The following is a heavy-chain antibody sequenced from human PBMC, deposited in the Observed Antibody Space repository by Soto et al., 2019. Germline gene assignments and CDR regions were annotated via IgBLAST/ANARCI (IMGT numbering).Heavy chain of an antibody. CDR2: IIPIFGTA. Sequence: SVKVSCTAYGGTFSSYAISWARQAPGQGLEWMGGIIPIFGTANYAQKFQGRVTITADESTSTAYMELSSLRSEDTAVYYCARDLFAEQDSSGYSFAFDIWGQGTMVTVSS. D-gene: IGHD3-22*01. J-gene: IGHJ3*02. CDR3: ARDLFAEQDSSGYSFAFDI. V-gene: IGHV1-69*13. CDR1: GGTFSSYA.